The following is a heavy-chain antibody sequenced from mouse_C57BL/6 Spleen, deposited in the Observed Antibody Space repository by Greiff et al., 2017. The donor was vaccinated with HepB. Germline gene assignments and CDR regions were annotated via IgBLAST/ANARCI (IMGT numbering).Heavy chain of an antibody. V-gene: IGHV5-12*01. Sequence: EVKVVESGGGLVQPGGSLKLSCAASGFTFSDYYMYWVRQTPEKRLEWVAYISNGGGSTYYPDTVKGRFTISRDNAKNTLYLQMSRLKSEDTAMYYCARHYDGYVDYWGQGTTLTVSS. J-gene: IGHJ2*01. CDR1: GFTFSDYY. CDR2: ISNGGGST. D-gene: IGHD2-3*01. CDR3: ARHYDGYVDY.